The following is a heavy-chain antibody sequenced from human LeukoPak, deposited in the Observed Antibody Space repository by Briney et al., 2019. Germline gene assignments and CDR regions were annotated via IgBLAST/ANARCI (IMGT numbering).Heavy chain of an antibody. Sequence: GGSLRLSCAASGFTFSSYSMNWVRQAPGKGLEWVSSISSSSSYIYYADSVKGRFTISRDNAKNSLYLQMNSLRAEDTAVYYCARQSSDSSGYYIYYFDYWGQGTLVTVSS. CDR2: ISSSSSYI. V-gene: IGHV3-21*01. CDR1: GFTFSSYS. CDR3: ARQSSDSSGYYIYYFDY. D-gene: IGHD3-22*01. J-gene: IGHJ4*02.